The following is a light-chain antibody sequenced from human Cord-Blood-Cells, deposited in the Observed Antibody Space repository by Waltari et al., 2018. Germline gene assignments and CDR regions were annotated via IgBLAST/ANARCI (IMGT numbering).Light chain of an antibody. CDR3: SSYTSSSTWV. J-gene: IGLJ3*02. V-gene: IGLV2-14*01. CDR2: DVS. CDR1: SSDVGGYNY. Sequence: QSALTQPASVSGSPGQSITISCTGTSSDVGGYNYVSWYQQHPGKAPKLMIYDVSKWPSGVSNRFSGSKSGNTASLTISGLQAEDEADYYCSSYTSSSTWVF.